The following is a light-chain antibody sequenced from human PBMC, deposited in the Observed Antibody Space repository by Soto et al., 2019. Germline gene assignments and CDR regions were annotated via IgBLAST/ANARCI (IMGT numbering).Light chain of an antibody. J-gene: IGLJ1*01. V-gene: IGLV2-8*01. CDR1: SRDVGAYNY. CDR2: DVT. CDR3: SSLAGGNIREV. Sequence: QSVLTQPPSAAGSPGQSVTISCTGTSRDVGAYNYVSWYQQHPGKAPKLLIYDVTKRPSGVPDRFSGSKSGNTASLTVSGLQAEDEADYYCSSLAGGNIREVFGTGTKLTVL.